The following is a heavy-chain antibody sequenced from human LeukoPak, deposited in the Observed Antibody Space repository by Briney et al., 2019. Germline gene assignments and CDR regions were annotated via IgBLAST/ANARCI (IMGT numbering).Heavy chain of an antibody. CDR2: ISSSGSTI. CDR1: GFTFSDYY. V-gene: IGHV3-11*01. D-gene: IGHD3-10*01. CDR3: ARDLHVWFVERNFDY. Sequence: GGSLRLSCAASGFTFSDYYMSWVRQAPGKGLEWVSYISSSGSTIYYADSVKGRFTISRDNAKNSLYLQMNSLRAEDTAVYYCARDLHVWFVERNFDYWGQGTLVTVSS. J-gene: IGHJ4*02.